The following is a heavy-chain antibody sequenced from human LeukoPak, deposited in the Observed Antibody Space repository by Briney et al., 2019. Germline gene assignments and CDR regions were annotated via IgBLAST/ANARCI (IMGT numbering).Heavy chain of an antibody. V-gene: IGHV4-4*07. D-gene: IGHD4/OR15-4a*01. Sequence: SETPSLTCTVSSGSTSNYYWSWIRQPAGKGLEWIGRIYTSGSTNYNPSLKSRVTMSIDTSKNQVSLKLASVTAADTAIYYCAVDSSEDYGRGNFDLWGRGTLVTVSS. J-gene: IGHJ2*01. CDR2: IYTSGST. CDR1: SGSTSNYY. CDR3: AVDSSEDYGRGNFDL.